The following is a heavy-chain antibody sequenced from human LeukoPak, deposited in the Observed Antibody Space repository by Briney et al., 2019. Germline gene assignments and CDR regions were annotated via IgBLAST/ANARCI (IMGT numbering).Heavy chain of an antibody. CDR3: ARYGSGQFDY. J-gene: IGHJ4*02. Sequence: GGSLRLSCAASGFAFSSSPMHWVRQAPGKGLEWVAVISYDGNNKYYADSVKGRFTISRDNSKNTLYLQMNSLRAEDTAVYYCARYGSGQFDYWGQGTLVTVSS. CDR2: ISYDGNNK. D-gene: IGHD3-10*01. CDR1: GFAFSSSP. V-gene: IGHV3-30-3*01.